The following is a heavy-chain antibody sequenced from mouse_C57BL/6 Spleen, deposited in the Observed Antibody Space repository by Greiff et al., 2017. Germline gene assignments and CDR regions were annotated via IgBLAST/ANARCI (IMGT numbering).Heavy chain of an antibody. Sequence: EVMLVESGGGLVKPGGSLKLSCAASGFTFSSYAMSWVRQTPETRLEWVATISAGGSYTYYQDNVKGRFTISRDNAKHNLYLQMSQLKSEDTAMYYCAREGGWDVLYAMDYWGQGTSGTVSS. D-gene: IGHD4-1*01. CDR1: GFTFSSYA. V-gene: IGHV5-4*01. J-gene: IGHJ4*01. CDR2: ISAGGSYT. CDR3: AREGGWDVLYAMDY.